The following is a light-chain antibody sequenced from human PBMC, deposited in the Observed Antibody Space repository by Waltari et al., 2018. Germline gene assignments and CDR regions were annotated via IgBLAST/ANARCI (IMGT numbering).Light chain of an antibody. J-gene: IGKJ4*01. CDR1: QSVSTY. Sequence: EIVLTHAQATLTLSPGRRATPLCRASQSVSTYLAVYQQRPGQAPRLLIYDASNRATGIPARFSGSGSGTDFTLTISSLEPEDFAVYYCQQRSNWPPLTFGGGTKVEIK. CDR2: DAS. V-gene: IGKV3-11*01. CDR3: QQRSNWPPLT.